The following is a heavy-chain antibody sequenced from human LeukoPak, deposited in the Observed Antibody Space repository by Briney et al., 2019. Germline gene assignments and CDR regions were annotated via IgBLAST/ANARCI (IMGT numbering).Heavy chain of an antibody. V-gene: IGHV1-3*01. CDR2: INAGNGNT. CDR1: GYTFTSYA. CDR3: ARGARPIIVVPAAMGGY. Sequence: GASVKVSCKASGYTFTSYAMHWVRQAPGQRLEWMGWINAGNGNTKYSQKFQGRVTITRDTSASTAYMELSSLRSEDTAVYYCARGARPIIVVPAAMGGYWGQGTLVTVSS. D-gene: IGHD2-2*01. J-gene: IGHJ4*02.